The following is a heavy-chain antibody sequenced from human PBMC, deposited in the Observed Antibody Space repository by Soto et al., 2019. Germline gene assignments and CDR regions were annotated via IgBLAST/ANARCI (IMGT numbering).Heavy chain of an antibody. V-gene: IGHV1-18*04. Sequence: ASVKVSCKASGSTFTSYGISWVRQAPGQGLEWMGWISAYNGNTNYAQKLQGRVTMTTDTSTSTAYMELRSLRSDDTAVYYCARDRCSGGSCYSYYYYGMDVWGQGTTVTVSS. CDR2: ISAYNGNT. CDR1: GSTFTSYG. CDR3: ARDRCSGGSCYSYYYYGMDV. D-gene: IGHD2-15*01. J-gene: IGHJ6*02.